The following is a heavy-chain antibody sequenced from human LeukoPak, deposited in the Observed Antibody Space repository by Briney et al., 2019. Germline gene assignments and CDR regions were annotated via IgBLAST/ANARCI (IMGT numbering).Heavy chain of an antibody. J-gene: IGHJ4*02. CDR2: IYSGGST. CDR1: GFTVSSNY. V-gene: IGHV3-66*01. D-gene: IGHD3-3*01. Sequence: GGSLRLSCAASGFTVSSNYMSWVRQAPGKGLEWVSVIYSGGSTYYADSVKGRFTISRDNSKNTLYLQMNSLRAEDTAVYYCARVHNDFWSGYYFHYWGQGTLVTVSP. CDR3: ARVHNDFWSGYYFHY.